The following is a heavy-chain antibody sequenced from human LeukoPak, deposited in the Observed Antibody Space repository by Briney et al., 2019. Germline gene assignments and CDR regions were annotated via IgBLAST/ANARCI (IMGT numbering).Heavy chain of an antibody. Sequence: GGSLRLSCAASGFAFSSYSMNWVRQAPGRGLEWVSSISSSSTYIYYADSVKGRFTISRDDSKNTLYLQMNSLKTEDTAVYYCSTALPWDVWGQGTTVTVSS. CDR1: GFAFSSYS. J-gene: IGHJ6*02. CDR3: STALPWDV. CDR2: ISSSSTYI. V-gene: IGHV3-21*03.